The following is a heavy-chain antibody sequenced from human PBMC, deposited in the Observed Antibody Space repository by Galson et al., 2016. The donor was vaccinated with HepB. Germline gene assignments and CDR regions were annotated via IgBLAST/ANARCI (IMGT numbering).Heavy chain of an antibody. V-gene: IGHV4-31*03. CDR1: GGSISSGGYY. CDR2: IYYSGSS. Sequence: TLSLTCTVSGGSISSGGYYYSWIRQHPGKGLEWIGYIYYSGSSYYNPSLKSRVTISVDTSENQFSLKLSSVTAADTAVYYCARTVGAVSPLLIDYWGQGTLVTVSS. D-gene: IGHD1-26*01. J-gene: IGHJ4*02. CDR3: ARTVGAVSPLLIDY.